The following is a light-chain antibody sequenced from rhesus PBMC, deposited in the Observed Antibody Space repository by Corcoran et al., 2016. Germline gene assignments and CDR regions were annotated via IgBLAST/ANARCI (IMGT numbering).Light chain of an antibody. J-gene: IGKJ4*01. CDR3: QQDYSWPLT. V-gene: IGKV3-42*01. CDR1: QSVSSS. Sequence: EIVMTQSPATLSLSPGERATLSCRASQSVSSSLAWYQQKPGQAPKLLIYGASSRATGIPDRFSGSVSGTEFTLTISSLEPEDVGVYYCQQDYSWPLTFGGGTKVELK. CDR2: GAS.